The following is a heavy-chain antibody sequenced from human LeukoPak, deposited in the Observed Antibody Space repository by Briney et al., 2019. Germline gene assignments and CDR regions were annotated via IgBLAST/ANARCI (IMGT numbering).Heavy chain of an antibody. CDR1: GIAVSTNY. J-gene: IGHJ4*02. CDR3: ARGDFDY. CDR2: AFSDGRT. Sequence: GGSLRLSCAASGIAVSTNYMSWVRQAPGKGLEWVSIAFSDGRTFYADSVKGRFTISRDSSKNTVFLQMNSLRAEDTAVYYCARGDFDYWGQGTLVTVSS. V-gene: IGHV3-53*01.